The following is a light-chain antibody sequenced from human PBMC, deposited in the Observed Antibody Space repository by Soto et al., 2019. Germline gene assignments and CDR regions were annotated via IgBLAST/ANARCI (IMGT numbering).Light chain of an antibody. V-gene: IGKV3-20*01. CDR3: QQYGTSPGT. Sequence: EIVLTQSPGTLSLSPGERATLSCRASQSVGSRFLAWPQQRPGQAPRLLIYGASSRATGIPDRFSGSGSGTDFTLTISRLEPEDFAVYYCQQYGTSPGTFGQGTKVEIK. J-gene: IGKJ1*01. CDR2: GAS. CDR1: QSVGSRF.